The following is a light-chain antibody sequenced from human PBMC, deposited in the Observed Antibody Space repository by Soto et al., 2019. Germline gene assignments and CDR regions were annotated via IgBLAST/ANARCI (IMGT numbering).Light chain of an antibody. CDR2: DAS. J-gene: IGKJ5*01. V-gene: IGKV3-11*01. Sequence: EIVLTQSPATLSLSPGERATLFCRASQSVRSYLAWYQQKPGQAPRLLIYDASTRATGIPARFSGSGSGTDFTLTISSLEPEDFAVYYCQQRSDWPTITFGQGTRLEIK. CDR1: QSVRSY. CDR3: QQRSDWPTIT.